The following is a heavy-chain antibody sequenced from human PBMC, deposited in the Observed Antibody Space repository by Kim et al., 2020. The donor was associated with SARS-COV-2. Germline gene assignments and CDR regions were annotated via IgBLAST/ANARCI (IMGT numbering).Heavy chain of an antibody. CDR1: GGSISSSSYY. Sequence: SETLSLTCTVSGGSISSSSYYWGWIRQPPGKGLEWIGSIYYSGSTYYNPSLKSRVTISVDTSKNQFSLKLSSVTAADTAVYYCAITRNTLSGIDDYWGQGTLVTVSS. CDR2: IYYSGST. V-gene: IGHV4-39*01. J-gene: IGHJ4*02. CDR3: AITRNTLSGIDDY. D-gene: IGHD2-2*01.